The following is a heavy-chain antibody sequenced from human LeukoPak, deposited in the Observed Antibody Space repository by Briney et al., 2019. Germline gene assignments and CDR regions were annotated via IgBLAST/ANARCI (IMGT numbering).Heavy chain of an antibody. V-gene: IGHV4-34*01. CDR1: GGSFSGYF. J-gene: IGHJ4*02. CDR2: ITPSGST. CDR3: ASSFYYDSRDY. Sequence: PSETLSLTCVVYGGSFSGYFWSWIRQPPGKGLEWIGEITPSGSTNYSPSLKSRVSISIDTSKKKLSLRLTSVTAADSAVYYCASSFYYDSRDYWGQGTLVTVSS. D-gene: IGHD3-22*01.